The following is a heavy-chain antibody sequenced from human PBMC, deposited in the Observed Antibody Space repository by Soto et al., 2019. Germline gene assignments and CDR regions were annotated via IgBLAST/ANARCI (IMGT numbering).Heavy chain of an antibody. CDR1: GGSISRGCYY. CDR3: ARYIVVVPAAPPRTWFDP. D-gene: IGHD2-2*01. V-gene: IGHV4-31*03. CDR2: IYYSGST. J-gene: IGHJ5*02. Sequence: SETLSLTCTVSGGSISRGCYYLSWIRQHPGKGLEWIGYIYYSGSTYYNPSLKSRVTISVDTSKNQFSLKLSSVTAADTAVYYCARYIVVVPAAPPRTWFDPWGQGTLVTVS.